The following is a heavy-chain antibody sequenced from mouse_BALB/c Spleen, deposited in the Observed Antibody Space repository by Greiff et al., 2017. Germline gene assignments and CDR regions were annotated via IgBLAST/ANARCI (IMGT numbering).Heavy chain of an antibody. CDR1: SYTFTDYA. V-gene: IGHV1-67*01. Sequence: QVQLKQSGPELVRPGVSVKISCKGSSYTFTDYAMHWVKQSHAKSLEWIGVISTYYGNTNYNQKFKGKATMTVDKSSSTAYMELARLTSEDSAVYYCARGDGNYVDYAMDYWGQGTSVTVSS. CDR3: ARGDGNYVDYAMDY. CDR2: ISTYYGNT. J-gene: IGHJ4*01. D-gene: IGHD2-1*01.